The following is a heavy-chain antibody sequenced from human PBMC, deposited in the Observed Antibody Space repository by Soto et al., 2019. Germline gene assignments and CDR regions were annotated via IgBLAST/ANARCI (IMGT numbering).Heavy chain of an antibody. CDR1: GFTFSSYA. J-gene: IGHJ5*02. CDR2: ISGSGGST. V-gene: IGHV3-23*01. D-gene: IGHD6-13*01. CDR3: AKDFGSSSWYSNWFDP. Sequence: PGGALRLSCAASGFTFSSYAMSWVRQAPGKGLEWVSAISGSGGSTYYADSVKGRFTISRDNSKNTLYLQMNSLRAEDTAVYYCAKDFGSSSWYSNWFDPWGQGTLVTVSS.